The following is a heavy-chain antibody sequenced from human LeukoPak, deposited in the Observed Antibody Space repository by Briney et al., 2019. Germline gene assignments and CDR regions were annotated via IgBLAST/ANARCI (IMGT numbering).Heavy chain of an antibody. CDR1: GFTFSSYA. CDR2: ISYDGSNK. J-gene: IGHJ4*02. V-gene: IGHV3-30-3*02. CDR3: AKYYGFTPSVFDY. D-gene: IGHD3-10*01. Sequence: GRSLRLSCAASGFTFSSYAMHWVRQAPGKGLEWVAVISYDGSNKYYADSVKGRFTISRDNSKNTLYLQMNSLRAEDTAVYYCAKYYGFTPSVFDYWGQGTLVTVSS.